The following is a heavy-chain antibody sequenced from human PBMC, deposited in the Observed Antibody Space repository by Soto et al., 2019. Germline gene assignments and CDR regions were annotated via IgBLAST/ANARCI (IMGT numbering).Heavy chain of an antibody. CDR3: AHSQVRPPYVDF. J-gene: IGHJ4*02. Sequence: QITLRESGPALVKPTQTITLTCTFSGFSLTTVAVGVARIRQPPGKALEGLALIYWDDDKIYTPSPKSRLTVTTDTSNTHVVFPMSNLDPTYTANYYCAHSQVRPPYVDFWGQGPLVTVSS. CDR2: IYWDDDK. CDR1: GFSLTTVAVG. V-gene: IGHV2-5*02.